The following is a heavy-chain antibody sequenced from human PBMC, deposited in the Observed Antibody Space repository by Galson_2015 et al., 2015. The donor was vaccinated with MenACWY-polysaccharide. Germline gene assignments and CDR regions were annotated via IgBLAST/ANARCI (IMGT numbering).Heavy chain of an antibody. D-gene: IGHD6-13*01. J-gene: IGHJ4*02. CDR2: IYWDDGK. CDR1: GFSLRTSGVG. Sequence: PALVTPTPPLTLTCTFSGFSLRTSGVGVGWMRQPPGKALEWLALIYWDDGKRYSPSLKSRLTITKDTSKNQVVLTMTSMDPVDTATYYCAHRRGDSSTWYITSFDYWGQGTLVTVSS. CDR3: AHRRGDSSTWYITSFDY. V-gene: IGHV2-5*02.